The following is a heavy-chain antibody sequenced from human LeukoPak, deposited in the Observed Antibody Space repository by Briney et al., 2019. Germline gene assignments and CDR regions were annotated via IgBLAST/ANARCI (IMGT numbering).Heavy chain of an antibody. CDR1: RFTLDDSV. V-gene: IGHV3-9*01. Sequence: GRSLILSSAAWRFTLDDSVTHSVPQAPATRLESLSGLSWNSGSIGYADSVKGRFTISRDNAKNSLYLQMNSLRAEDTALYYCAKDDGSELGYYYGMDVWGQGTTVTVSS. CDR3: AKDDGSELGYYYGMDV. CDR2: LSWNSGSI. J-gene: IGHJ6*02. D-gene: IGHD6-19*01.